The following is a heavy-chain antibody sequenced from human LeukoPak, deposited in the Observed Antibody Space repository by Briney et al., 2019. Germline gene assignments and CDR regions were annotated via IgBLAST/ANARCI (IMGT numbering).Heavy chain of an antibody. CDR2: ISSSSSYI. CDR3: ARHIPYSSSSPFDY. V-gene: IGHV3-21*01. D-gene: IGHD6-6*01. J-gene: IGHJ4*02. CDR1: GFTFSSYA. Sequence: PGGSLRLSCAASGFTFSSYAMSWVRQAPGKGLEWVSSISSSSSYIYYADSVKGRFTISRDNAKNSLYLQMNSLRAEDTAVYYCARHIPYSSSSPFDYWGQGTLVTVSS.